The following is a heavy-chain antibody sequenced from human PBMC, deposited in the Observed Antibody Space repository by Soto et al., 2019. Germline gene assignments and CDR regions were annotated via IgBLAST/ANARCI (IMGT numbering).Heavy chain of an antibody. D-gene: IGHD3-10*01. V-gene: IGHV1-69*01. Sequence: QVQLVQSGAEVKKPGSSVKVSCKASGGTFSSYAISWVRQAPGQGLEWMGGIIPIFGTANYAQKFQGRVTIIADESTSTAYMELSSLRSEDTAVYYCARDHVGGFWFGIYGMDVWGQGTTVTVSS. J-gene: IGHJ6*02. CDR3: ARDHVGGFWFGIYGMDV. CDR1: GGTFSSYA. CDR2: IIPIFGTA.